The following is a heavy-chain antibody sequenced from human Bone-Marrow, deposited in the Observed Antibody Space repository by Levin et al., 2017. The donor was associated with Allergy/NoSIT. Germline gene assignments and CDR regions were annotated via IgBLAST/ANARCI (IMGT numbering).Heavy chain of an antibody. Sequence: GGSLRLSCAASGFTFSAYSMNWVRQAPGKGLEWVSSISGNSNYIYYGDSVKGRFTISRDNTKHSLYLQMNSLRAEDTAVYYCARDWGDFYGSGSYYPHYLENWGQGTLVAVSS. CDR1: GFTFSAYS. CDR2: ISGNSNYI. D-gene: IGHD3-10*01. CDR3: ARDWGDFYGSGSYYPHYLEN. J-gene: IGHJ4*02. V-gene: IGHV3-21*03.